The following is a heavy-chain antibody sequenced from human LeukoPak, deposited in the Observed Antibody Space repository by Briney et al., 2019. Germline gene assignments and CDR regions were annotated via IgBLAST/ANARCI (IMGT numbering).Heavy chain of an antibody. V-gene: IGHV4-59*12. CDR1: GGSISSYY. CDR3: ARGRDNIYIAVAGTFLEY. J-gene: IGHJ4*02. Sequence: SETLSLTCTVSGGSISSYYWSWIRQPPGKGLEWIGYIYYSGSTNYNPSLKSRVTISVDTSKNQFSLKLSSVTAADTAVYYCARGRDNIYIAVAGTFLEYWGQGTLVTVSS. D-gene: IGHD6-19*01. CDR2: IYYSGST.